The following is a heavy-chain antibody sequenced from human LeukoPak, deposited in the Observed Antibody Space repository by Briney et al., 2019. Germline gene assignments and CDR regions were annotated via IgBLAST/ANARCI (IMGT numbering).Heavy chain of an antibody. CDR2: ISWNSGSI. CDR3: AKGVHPAEIVVGLEDAFDI. Sequence: PGGSLRLSCAASGFTFDDYAMHWVRQAPGKGLEWVSGISWNSGSIGYADSVKGRFTISRDNAKNSLYLQMNSLRAEDTALYYCAKGVHPAEIVVGLEDAFDIWGQGTMVTVSS. V-gene: IGHV3-9*01. J-gene: IGHJ3*02. D-gene: IGHD3-22*01. CDR1: GFTFDDYA.